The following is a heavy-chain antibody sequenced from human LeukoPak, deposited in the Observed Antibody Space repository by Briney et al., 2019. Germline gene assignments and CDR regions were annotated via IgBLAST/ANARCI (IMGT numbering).Heavy chain of an antibody. CDR1: GFTFSTYA. CDR3: AKGGRLVVRVFY. V-gene: IGHV3-23*01. CDR2: ISGSGDNT. Sequence: GGSLRLSCAASGFTFSTYAMSWVRQAPGKGLQWVSVISGSGDNTYYADSVRGRFTISRDNSKNTLYLQMNSLRAEDTALYYCAKGGRLVVRVFYWGQGTLVTVSS. J-gene: IGHJ4*02. D-gene: IGHD2-8*02.